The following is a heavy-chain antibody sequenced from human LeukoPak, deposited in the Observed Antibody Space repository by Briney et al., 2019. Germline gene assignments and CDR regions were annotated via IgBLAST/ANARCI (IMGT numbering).Heavy chain of an antibody. V-gene: IGHV4-34*01. CDR1: GGSFSGYY. CDR3: ARAGGYGAPFDY. CDR2: INHSGST. Sequence: SETLSLTCAVYGGSFSGYYWSWIRRPPGKGLEWIGEINHSGSTNYNPSLKSRVTISVDTSKNQFSLKLSSVTAADTAVYYCARAGGYGAPFDYWGQGTLVTVSS. J-gene: IGHJ4*02. D-gene: IGHD3-16*01.